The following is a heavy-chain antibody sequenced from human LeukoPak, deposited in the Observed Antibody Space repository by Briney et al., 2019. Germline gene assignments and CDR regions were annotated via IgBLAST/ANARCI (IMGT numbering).Heavy chain of an antibody. J-gene: IGHJ3*02. V-gene: IGHV1-2*02. CDR2: INPNSGGT. Sequence: ASVKVSCKASGYTFTGYYMHWVRQAPGQGLEWMGWINPNSGGTNYAQKFHGRVTMTRDTSISTAYMELSRLRSDDTAVYYCARGYILNDAFDIWGQGTMVTVSS. CDR3: ARGYILNDAFDI. CDR1: GYTFTGYY. D-gene: IGHD5-12*01.